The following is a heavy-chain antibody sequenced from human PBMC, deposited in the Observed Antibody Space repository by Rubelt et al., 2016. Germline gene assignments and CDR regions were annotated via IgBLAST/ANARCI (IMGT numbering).Heavy chain of an antibody. V-gene: IGHV4-34*01. CDR1: GGSFSGYY. Sequence: QVQLQQWGAGLLKPSETLSLTCAVYGGSFSGYYWSWIRQPPGKGLEWIGEINHSGSTNYNPSLKSRGTISVETSKNQFSLKLSAGTAAETAVYYCARGDLLPAAMADAFDIWGQGTMVTVSS. D-gene: IGHD2-2*01. J-gene: IGHJ3*02. CDR3: ARGDLLPAAMADAFDI. CDR2: INHSGST.